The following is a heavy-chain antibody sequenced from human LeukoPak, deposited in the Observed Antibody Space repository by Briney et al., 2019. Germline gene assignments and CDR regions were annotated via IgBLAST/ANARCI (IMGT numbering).Heavy chain of an antibody. CDR3: ARDPGYSYEFDY. CDR1: GFTFGTYW. CDR2: INSDGGTT. J-gene: IGHJ4*02. V-gene: IGHV3-74*01. D-gene: IGHD5-18*01. Sequence: GGSLRLSCGASGFTFGTYWMHWVRQAPGKGLVWVSGINSDGGTTTYADSVKGRFTISRDNAKNTLYLQMNNLRAEDTAIYYCARDPGYSYEFDYWGQGTLVTVSS.